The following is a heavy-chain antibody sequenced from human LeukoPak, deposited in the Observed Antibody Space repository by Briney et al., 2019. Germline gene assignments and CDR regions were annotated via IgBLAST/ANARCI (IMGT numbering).Heavy chain of an antibody. CDR2: ISWNSGTI. CDR1: GFTFDDYA. CDR3: AKDLAFGITLRRGSNSHNGN. V-gene: IGHV3-9*01. J-gene: IGHJ4*02. D-gene: IGHD3-10*01. Sequence: GRSLRLSCAASGFTFDDYAMHWVRQAPGKGLEWVSVISWNSGTIAYADSVKGRFTISRDNAKNSLYLQMNSLRAEDTALYYCAKDLAFGITLRRGSNSHNGNWGQGNLVTVSS.